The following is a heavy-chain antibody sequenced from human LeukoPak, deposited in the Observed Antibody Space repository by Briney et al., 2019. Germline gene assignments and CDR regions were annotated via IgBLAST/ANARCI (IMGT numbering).Heavy chain of an antibody. CDR2: IKKDGSEK. V-gene: IGHV3-7*01. D-gene: IGHD1-7*01. CDR3: VRSGTSASFDY. CDR1: GFTLSSYW. J-gene: IGHJ4*02. Sequence: GGSLRLSCAASGFTLSSYWMSWVRQAPGKGLEWEANIKKDGSEKWYVDSVEGRFTISRDHAKNSLYLQMNSLRVADTAVYYCVRSGTSASFDYWGQGTLVTVSS.